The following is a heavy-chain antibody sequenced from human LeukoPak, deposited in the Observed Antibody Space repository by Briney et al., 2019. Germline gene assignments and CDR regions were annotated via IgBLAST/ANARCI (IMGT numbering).Heavy chain of an antibody. Sequence: PGGSLRLSCEASGFTVSSSYMSWVRQAPGKGLEWVSIIYAGGNAFYADSVKGRFTISRDTSSNTLYLEMNSLRAEDTAFYYCAREPSGNSYRGDFDYWGQGTLVSVSS. J-gene: IGHJ4*02. CDR2: IYAGGNA. CDR1: GFTVSSSY. D-gene: IGHD3-10*01. V-gene: IGHV3-66*01. CDR3: AREPSGNSYRGDFDY.